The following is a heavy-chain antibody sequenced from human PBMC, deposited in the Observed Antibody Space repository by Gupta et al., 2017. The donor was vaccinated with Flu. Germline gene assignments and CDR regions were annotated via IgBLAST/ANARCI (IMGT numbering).Heavy chain of an antibody. V-gene: IGHV3-30*18. D-gene: IGHD6-6*01. CDR2: ISYDGSNI. CDR3: AKDGPRVQYYYGMDV. J-gene: IGHJ6*02. CDR1: GFRFSLYG. Sequence: QVQLVESGGGVVQPGRSLRLSCAASGFRFSLYGMHWVRQAPGKGLEWVAVISYDGSNIYYADSVKGRFTVSRDNSKNTLYLQMNSLRADDTALYYCAKDGPRVQYYYGMDVWGQGTTVTVSS.